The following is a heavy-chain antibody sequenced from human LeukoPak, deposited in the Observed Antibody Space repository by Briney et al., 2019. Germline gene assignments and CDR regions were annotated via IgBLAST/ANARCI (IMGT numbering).Heavy chain of an antibody. V-gene: IGHV3-9*01. CDR1: GFTFDDYA. D-gene: IGHD1-26*01. CDR2: LSWNSGSI. CDR3: VKGQTVGATSWFDP. J-gene: IGHJ5*02. Sequence: GGSLRLSCAASGFTFDDYAMHWVRQAPGKGLEWVSGLSWNSGSIGYADSVKGRFTISRDNAKNSLYLQMNSLRAEDTALYYCVKGQTVGATSWFDPWGQGTLVTVSS.